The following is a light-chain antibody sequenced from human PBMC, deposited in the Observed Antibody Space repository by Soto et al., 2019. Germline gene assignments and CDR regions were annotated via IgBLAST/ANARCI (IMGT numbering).Light chain of an antibody. Sequence: EIVLTQSPATLSLSRGERATLSCRASQSVNSYLAWYQQKPGQTPRLLIYDASYRATAIPARFSGSGSGTDFTPTLSILEREDFAVYYCRQRSNWPPTITFGQGTRLEI. V-gene: IGKV3-11*01. CDR1: QSVNSY. CDR3: RQRSNWPPTIT. CDR2: DAS. J-gene: IGKJ5*01.